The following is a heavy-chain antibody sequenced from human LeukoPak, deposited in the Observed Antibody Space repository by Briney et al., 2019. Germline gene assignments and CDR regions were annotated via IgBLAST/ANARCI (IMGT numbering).Heavy chain of an antibody. J-gene: IGHJ4*02. D-gene: IGHD3-22*01. Sequence: SETLSLTCTVSGGSISSYYWSWIRQPPGKGLEWIGYIYYSGSTNYNPSLKSRATISEDTSKNQFSLKLSSVTAADTAVYYCARHLSGYAIPYYFDYWGQGTLVTVSS. CDR2: IYYSGST. V-gene: IGHV4-59*01. CDR3: ARHLSGYAIPYYFDY. CDR1: GGSISSYY.